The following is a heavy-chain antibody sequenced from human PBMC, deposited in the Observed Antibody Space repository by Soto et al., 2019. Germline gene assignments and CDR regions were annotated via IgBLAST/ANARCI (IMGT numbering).Heavy chain of an antibody. CDR3: ARDRVESGYPEYFEH. CDR1: GFTVSSNY. D-gene: IGHD3-22*01. Sequence: EVQLVESGGGLIQPGGSLRLSCAASGFTVSSNYMSWVRQARGKGLEWVSVIYSGGSTYYADSVKGRFTISRDNSKNTLYLQMNSLRAEDTAVYYCARDRVESGYPEYFEHWCQGTLVTVSS. J-gene: IGHJ1*01. V-gene: IGHV3-53*01. CDR2: IYSGGST.